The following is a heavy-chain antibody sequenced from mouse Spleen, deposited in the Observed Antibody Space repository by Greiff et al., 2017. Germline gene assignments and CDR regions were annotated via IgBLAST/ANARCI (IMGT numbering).Heavy chain of an antibody. CDR3: ARQGRYDRNAMDY. CDR2: ISSGGSYT. CDR1: GFTFSSYA. J-gene: IGHJ4*01. Sequence: EVKLMESGGGLVKPGGSLKLSCAASGFTFSSYAMSWVRQTPEKRLEWVATISSGGSYTYYPDSVKGRFTISRDNAKNTLYLQMSSLRSEDTAMYYCARQGRYDRNAMDYWGQGTSVTVSS. V-gene: IGHV5-9-3*01. D-gene: IGHD2-14*01.